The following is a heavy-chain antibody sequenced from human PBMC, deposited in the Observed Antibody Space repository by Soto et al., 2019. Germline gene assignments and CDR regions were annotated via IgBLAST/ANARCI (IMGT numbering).Heavy chain of an antibody. CDR3: ARYLGAFYQPRNWFDP. CDR2: ISYSGST. D-gene: IGHD3-16*01. V-gene: IGHV4-39*01. CDR1: GGSINSSSSY. Sequence: QLQLQESGPGLVKPSETLSLTCTVSGGSINSSSSYWGWIRQPPGKGLEWIGTISYSGSTYYNPSLKSRVTISVDTSKKQFSLKLSSVTAADTAVYYCARYLGAFYQPRNWFDPWGQGTLVTVSS. J-gene: IGHJ5*02.